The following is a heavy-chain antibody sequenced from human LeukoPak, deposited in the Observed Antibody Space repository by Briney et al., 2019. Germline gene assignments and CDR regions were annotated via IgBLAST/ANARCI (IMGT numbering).Heavy chain of an antibody. D-gene: IGHD1-26*01. J-gene: IGHJ4*02. CDR2: ISYGGSNK. CDR3: AKEDWRGQATSFDY. CDR1: GFTFSSYG. Sequence: GRSLRLSCAASGFTFSSYGMHWVRQAPGKGLEWVAVISYGGSNKYYADSVKGRFTISRDNSKNTLYLQMNSLRAEDTAVYYCAKEDWRGQATSFDYWGQGTLVTVSS. V-gene: IGHV3-30*18.